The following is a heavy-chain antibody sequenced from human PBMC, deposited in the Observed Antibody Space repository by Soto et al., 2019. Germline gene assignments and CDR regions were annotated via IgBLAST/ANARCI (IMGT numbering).Heavy chain of an antibody. CDR3: ARDMHAGFTHYFDP. Sequence: SETLSLTCTVSGGSIISSSYYWVWIRQPPGKGLELIGSIYYSGSTYYNPSLKSRVTISVDTSKNQFSLKLSSVTAADTAVYYCARDMHAGFTHYFDPWGQGTLVTVSS. CDR1: GGSIISSSYY. J-gene: IGHJ5*02. D-gene: IGHD1-26*01. V-gene: IGHV4-39*02. CDR2: IYYSGST.